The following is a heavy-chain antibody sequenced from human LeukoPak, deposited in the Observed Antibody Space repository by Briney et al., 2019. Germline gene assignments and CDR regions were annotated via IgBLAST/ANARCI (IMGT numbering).Heavy chain of an antibody. Sequence: GGSLRLSCAASGFIFSSYSMNWVRQAPGKGLEWVPFISSSSSYIYYADSVKGRFTISRDNAKNSLYLQMNSLRAEDTAVYYCARGAFGVQWGQGTLVTVSS. D-gene: IGHD3-16*01. CDR1: GFIFSSYS. CDR3: ARGAFGVQ. V-gene: IGHV3-21*01. J-gene: IGHJ4*02. CDR2: ISSSSSYI.